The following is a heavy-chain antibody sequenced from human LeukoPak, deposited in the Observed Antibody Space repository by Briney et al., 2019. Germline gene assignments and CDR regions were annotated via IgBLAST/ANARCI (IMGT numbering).Heavy chain of an antibody. D-gene: IGHD6-13*01. CDR1: GGSISSGDYY. CDR2: IYYSGST. V-gene: IGHV4-61*08. J-gene: IGHJ6*03. Sequence: SETLSLTCTVSGGSISSGDYYWSWIRQPPGKGLEWIGYIYYSGSTNYNPSLKSRVTISVDTSKNQFSLKLSSVTAADTAVYYCARLGAAAAKAYYYYMDVWGKGTTVTVSS. CDR3: ARLGAAAAKAYYYYMDV.